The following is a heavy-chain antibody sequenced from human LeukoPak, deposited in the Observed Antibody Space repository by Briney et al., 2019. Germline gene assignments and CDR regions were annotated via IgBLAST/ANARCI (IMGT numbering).Heavy chain of an antibody. J-gene: IGHJ4*02. CDR1: GFISSDYW. V-gene: IGHV3-7*01. Sequence: GGSLTLSCAASGFISSDYWMSWVRQAPGKGLEWVANIKGDGSEKYYANSVKGRFTISRDNAKNSLHLQMDSLRVEDTAVYYCAREGGYSFAECGHWNQGTLVSVSS. D-gene: IGHD5-18*01. CDR2: IKGDGSEK. CDR3: AREGGYSFAECGH.